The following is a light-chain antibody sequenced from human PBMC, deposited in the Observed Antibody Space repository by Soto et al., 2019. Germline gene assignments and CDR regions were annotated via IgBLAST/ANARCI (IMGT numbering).Light chain of an antibody. Sequence: PWERASLSCVASQSLSSNFLAWYQQKPGQAPRLLIYGASIRATGIPGRFSGSGSETDFTLTISRLEPEDFAVYYCQQYGSSGTFGQGTKVDIK. J-gene: IGKJ1*01. CDR3: QQYGSSGT. CDR2: GAS. CDR1: QSLSSNF. V-gene: IGKV3-20*01.